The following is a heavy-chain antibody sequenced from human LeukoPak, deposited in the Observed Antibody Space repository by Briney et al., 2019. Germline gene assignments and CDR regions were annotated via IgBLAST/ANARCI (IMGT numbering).Heavy chain of an antibody. D-gene: IGHD6-6*01. V-gene: IGHV3-7*01. J-gene: IGHJ5*01. Sequence: GGSLRLSCGASGFSFSTYWMSWVRQAPGKGLEWVANIKQDGTEKYYVDSVKGRFTISRDNAKNSLYLQMSSLRVEDTAVYYCTRDPRHFDSCGQGTLVTVSS. CDR1: GFSFSTYW. CDR2: IKQDGTEK. CDR3: TRDPRHFDS.